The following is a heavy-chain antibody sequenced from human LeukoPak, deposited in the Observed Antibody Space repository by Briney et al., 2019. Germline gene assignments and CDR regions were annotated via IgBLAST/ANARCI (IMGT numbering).Heavy chain of an antibody. Sequence: GGSLRLSCAASGFTFSSYSMNWVRQAPGKGLEWVSSISSSSNYIYYADSVRGRFTISRDNAKNSLYLQMNSLRAEDTAVYYCARDLRSSGYYAFDYWGQGTLVTVSS. CDR2: ISSSSNYI. CDR1: GFTFSSYS. D-gene: IGHD3-22*01. CDR3: ARDLRSSGYYAFDY. J-gene: IGHJ4*02. V-gene: IGHV3-21*01.